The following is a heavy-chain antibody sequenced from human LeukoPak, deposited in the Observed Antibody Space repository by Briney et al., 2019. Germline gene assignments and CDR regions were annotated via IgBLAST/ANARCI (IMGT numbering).Heavy chain of an antibody. CDR2: IDSHNGDT. CDR1: GGTFSSYA. V-gene: IGHV1-18*01. D-gene: IGHD1-26*01. J-gene: IGHJ4*02. CDR3: ARAVSGSLYGDFDF. Sequence: GASVKVSCKASGGTFSSYAISWVRQAPGQGLEWMGWIDSHNGDTKYAERPQGRVFMTTDTSTSTSYMELRSLRSDDTAVYYCARAVSGSLYGDFDFWGQGTLVTVSS.